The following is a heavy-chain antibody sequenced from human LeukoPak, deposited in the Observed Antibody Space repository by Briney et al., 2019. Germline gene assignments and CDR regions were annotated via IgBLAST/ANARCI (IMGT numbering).Heavy chain of an antibody. V-gene: IGHV1-69*13. CDR2: IIPIFGTA. CDR1: GGTFSSYA. Sequence: GASVKVSCKASGGTFSSYAISWVRQAPGQGLEWMGGIIPIFGTANYAQKFQGRVTITADESTSTAYMELSSLRSEDTAVYYCARGNYDFWSGYYPPSPIIVPTKYYYYMDVWGKGTTVTVSS. D-gene: IGHD3-3*01. CDR3: ARGNYDFWSGYYPPSPIIVPTKYYYYMDV. J-gene: IGHJ6*03.